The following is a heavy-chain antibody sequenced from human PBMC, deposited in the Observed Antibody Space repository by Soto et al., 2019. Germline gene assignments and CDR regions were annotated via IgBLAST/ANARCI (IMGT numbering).Heavy chain of an antibody. CDR3: ARDRRLGLRLLEWLFPRYYYYGMDV. CDR2: INPNSGGT. CDR1: GYTFTGYD. V-gene: IGHV1-2*02. Sequence: GASVKVSCKASGYTFTGYDMHWVRQAPGQGREWMGWINPNSGGTNYAQKFQGRVTMTRDTSISTAYMELSRLRSDDTAVYYCARDRRLGLRLLEWLFPRYYYYGMDVWGQGTTVTVSS. D-gene: IGHD3-3*01. J-gene: IGHJ6*02.